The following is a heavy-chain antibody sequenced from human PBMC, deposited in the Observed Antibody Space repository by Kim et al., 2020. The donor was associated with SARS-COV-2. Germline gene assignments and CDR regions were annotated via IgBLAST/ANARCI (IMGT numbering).Heavy chain of an antibody. D-gene: IGHD5-12*01. CDR3: ARGEGVDIVATINYYYYGMDV. V-gene: IGHV1-69*13. Sequence: SVKVSCKASGGTFSSYAISWVRQAPGQGLEWMGGIIPIFGTANYAQKFQGRVTITADESTSTAYMELSSLRSEDTAVYYCARGEGVDIVATINYYYYGMDVWGQGTTVTVSS. CDR1: GGTFSSYA. J-gene: IGHJ6*02. CDR2: IIPIFGTA.